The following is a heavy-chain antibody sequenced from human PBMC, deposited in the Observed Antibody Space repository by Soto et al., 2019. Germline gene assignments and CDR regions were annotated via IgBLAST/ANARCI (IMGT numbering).Heavy chain of an antibody. V-gene: IGHV3-64D*06. J-gene: IGHJ1*01. D-gene: IGHD6-13*01. CDR3: VKAAAAPRAFQH. CDR1: GFTFSSYA. Sequence: GGSLRLSCSASGFTFSSYAMHWVRQAPGKGLEYVSAISSNGGSTYYADPVKGRFTISRDNSKNTLYLQMSSLRAEDTAVYYCVKAAAAPRAFQHWGQGTLVTVSS. CDR2: ISSNGGST.